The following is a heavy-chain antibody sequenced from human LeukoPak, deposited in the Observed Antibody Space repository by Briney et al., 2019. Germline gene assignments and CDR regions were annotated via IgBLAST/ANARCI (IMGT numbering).Heavy chain of an antibody. D-gene: IGHD6-19*01. V-gene: IGHV3-21*01. CDR2: ISSSSSYI. CDR3: ARGSGWYRNAFDV. Sequence: PGGSLRLSCAASGFTFSSYSMNWVRQAPGKGLEWVSSISSSSSYIYYADSVKGRFTISRDNAKNSLYLQMNSLRAEDTAVYYCARGSGWYRNAFDVWGPGTMVTVSS. CDR1: GFTFSSYS. J-gene: IGHJ3*01.